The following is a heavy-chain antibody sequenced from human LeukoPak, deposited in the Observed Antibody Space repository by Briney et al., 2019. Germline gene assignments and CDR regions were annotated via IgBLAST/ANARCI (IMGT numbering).Heavy chain of an antibody. CDR1: GGSIGSYY. V-gene: IGHV4-59*01. CDR2: IYYSGST. J-gene: IGHJ4*02. D-gene: IGHD5-24*01. Sequence: SETLSLTCTVSGGSIGSYYWSWIRRPPGKGLEWIGYIYYSGSTNYNPSLKSRVTISVDTSKNQFSLKLSSVTAADTAVYYCASSRDGYNWGFDYWGQGTLVTVSS. CDR3: ASSRDGYNWGFDY.